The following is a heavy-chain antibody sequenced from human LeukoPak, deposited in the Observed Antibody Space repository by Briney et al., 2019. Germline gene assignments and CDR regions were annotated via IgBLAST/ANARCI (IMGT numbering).Heavy chain of an antibody. CDR2: IYHSGST. J-gene: IGHJ3*02. V-gene: IGHV4-30-2*01. Sequence: SETLSLTCTVSGGSISSGGYYWSWIRQPPGKGLEWIGYIYHSGSTYYNPSLKSRVTISVDRSKNQFSLKLSSVTAADTAVYYCARDRSITGYAFDIWGQGTMVTVSS. CDR3: ARDRSITGYAFDI. CDR1: GGSISSGGYY. D-gene: IGHD1-14*01.